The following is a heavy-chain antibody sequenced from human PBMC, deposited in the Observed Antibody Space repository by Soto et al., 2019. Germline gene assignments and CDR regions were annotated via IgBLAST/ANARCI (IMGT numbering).Heavy chain of an antibody. CDR3: ATDYRAACGGSCYYFDY. Sequence: QVQLVQSGAEVKKPGASVKVSCKASGYTFSSYGISWVRQAPGQGLEWMGWISGHNGDTNSAPKFQGRVTMTTDTSTSTAYMELRSLRSDDTAVYYCATDYRAACGGSCYYFDYWGQGTLVTVSA. D-gene: IGHD2-15*01. V-gene: IGHV1-18*01. J-gene: IGHJ4*02. CDR1: GYTFSSYG. CDR2: ISGHNGDT.